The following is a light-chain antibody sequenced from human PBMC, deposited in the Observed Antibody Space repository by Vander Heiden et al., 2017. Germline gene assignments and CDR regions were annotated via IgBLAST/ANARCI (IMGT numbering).Light chain of an antibody. CDR3: QAWDSSTVV. V-gene: IGLV3-1*01. Sequence: SYELTQPPSVSVSPGQTASITCSGDKLGDKYACWYQQKPGQSPVLVIYQDSKRPSGSPGRFSSSNSGNTATLTISGTQAMDEDDYYCQAWDSSTVVFGGGTKLTVL. CDR1: KLGDKY. CDR2: QDS. J-gene: IGLJ2*01.